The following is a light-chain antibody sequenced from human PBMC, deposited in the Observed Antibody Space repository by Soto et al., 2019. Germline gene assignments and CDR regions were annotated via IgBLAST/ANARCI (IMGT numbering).Light chain of an antibody. J-gene: IGLJ1*01. CDR3: AAWDDSLNGYV. CDR2: SNN. Sequence: HSVLTQPPSASGTPGQRVTISCSGSSSNIGSNTVNWYQQLPGTAPKLLIDSNNQRPSGVPDRFSGSKSGTSAYLAISGLQSEDEAYYYCAAWDDSLNGYVFGTGTKLTVL. CDR1: SSNIGSNT. V-gene: IGLV1-44*01.